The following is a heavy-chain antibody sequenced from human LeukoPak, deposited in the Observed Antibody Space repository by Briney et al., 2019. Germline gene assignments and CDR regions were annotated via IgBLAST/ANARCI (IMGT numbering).Heavy chain of an antibody. CDR2: INQDGSEK. CDR3: AKYGSGTYYNGLY. V-gene: IGHV3-7*05. Sequence: GGSLRLSCEASGFTFSTSWMSWARQAPGKGLECVANINQDGSEKYYVDSVKGRFTISRDTSKSTLYLQMNSLRDEDTAVYYCAKYGSGTYYNGLYWGQGTLVTVSS. D-gene: IGHD3-10*01. CDR1: GFTFSTSW. J-gene: IGHJ4*02.